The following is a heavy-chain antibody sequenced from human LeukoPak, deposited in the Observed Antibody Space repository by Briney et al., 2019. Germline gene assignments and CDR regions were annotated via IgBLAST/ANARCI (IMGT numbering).Heavy chain of an antibody. D-gene: IGHD3-22*01. Sequence: GGSVRLFCAASGFTFNSYIVTWVRQARGKGLEWVSSISGSGSTTYFADSVKGRFTISRDNSKNTLYLHMSSLRAEDTAIYYCAKDSTVSGSYYGMDIWGQGTTVTVSS. CDR1: GFTFNSYI. CDR2: ISGSGSTT. V-gene: IGHV3-23*01. J-gene: IGHJ6*02. CDR3: AKDSTVSGSYYGMDI.